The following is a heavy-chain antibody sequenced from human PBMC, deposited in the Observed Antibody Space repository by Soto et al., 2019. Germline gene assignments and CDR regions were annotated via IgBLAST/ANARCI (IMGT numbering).Heavy chain of an antibody. CDR2: IYYSGST. Sequence: SETLSLTRTVSGGSISSYYWSWFRQPPGKGLEWIEYIYYSGSTNYNPSLKSRVTISVDTSKNQFSLKLSSVTAADTAVYFCARFQTTATTPDYWGQVTPVSVS. CDR3: ARFQTTATTPDY. V-gene: IGHV4-59*01. D-gene: IGHD4-17*01. CDR1: GGSISSYY. J-gene: IGHJ4*02.